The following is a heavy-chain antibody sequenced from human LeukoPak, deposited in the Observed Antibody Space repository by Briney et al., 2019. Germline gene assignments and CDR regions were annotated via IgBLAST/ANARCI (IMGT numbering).Heavy chain of an antibody. Sequence: ASVKVYCKASGYTFNSYGISWLRQAPGQWLELMGWSIAYIGNTNYAQTLQGRVTMTTDTSTSTAYMELRSLRSDDTAVYYCARMAEGDYYDSSGYHHPTYYFDYWGQGTLVTVSS. CDR1: GYTFNSYG. D-gene: IGHD3-22*01. CDR2: SIAYIGNT. CDR3: ARMAEGDYYDSSGYHHPTYYFDY. V-gene: IGHV1-18*01. J-gene: IGHJ4*02.